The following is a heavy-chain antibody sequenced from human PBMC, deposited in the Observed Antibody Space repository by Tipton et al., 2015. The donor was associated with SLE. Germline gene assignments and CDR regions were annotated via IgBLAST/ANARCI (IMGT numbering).Heavy chain of an antibody. D-gene: IGHD1-26*01. CDR2: INHSGST. CDR1: GGSFSGYY. V-gene: IGHV4-34*01. Sequence: LRLSCAVYGGSFSGYYWSWIRQPPGKGLEWIGEINHSGSTNYNPSLKSRVTISVDTSKNQFSLKLSSVTAADTAVYYCAKVEGSGSSPEAFDIWGQGTMVPVSS. J-gene: IGHJ3*02. CDR3: AKVEGSGSSPEAFDI.